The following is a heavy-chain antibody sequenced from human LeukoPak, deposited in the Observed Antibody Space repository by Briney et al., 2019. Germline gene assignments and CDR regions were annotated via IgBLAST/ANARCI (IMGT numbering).Heavy chain of an antibody. D-gene: IGHD2-15*01. CDR1: GGSISSGSYY. V-gene: IGHV4-61*02. Sequence: SQTLSLTCTVSGGSISSGSYYWSWIRQPAGKGLEWIGRIYTSGSTNYNPSLKSRVTISVDTSKNQFSLKLSSVTAADTAVYYCARDGSYSGAYLNFDPWGQGTLVTVSS. J-gene: IGHJ5*02. CDR2: IYTSGST. CDR3: ARDGSYSGAYLNFDP.